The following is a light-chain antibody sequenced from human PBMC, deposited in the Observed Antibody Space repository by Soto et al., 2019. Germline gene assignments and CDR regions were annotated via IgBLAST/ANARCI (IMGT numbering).Light chain of an antibody. CDR3: QTWSTGIVV. CDR2: VNSDGSH. J-gene: IGLJ3*02. V-gene: IGLV4-69*01. Sequence: HLVLTQSPSASASLGGSVKLTCTLSSGHNNYAIAWHQQLPEKCPRYLMQVNSDGSHIKGDDGPDRFSSSGSGTERYLAISSLQSDDEGDYYCQTWSTGIVVFGRGTKVTGL. CDR1: SGHNNYA.